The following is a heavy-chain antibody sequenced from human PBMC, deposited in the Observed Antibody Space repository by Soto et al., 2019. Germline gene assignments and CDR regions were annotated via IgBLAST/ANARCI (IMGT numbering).Heavy chain of an antibody. V-gene: IGHV3-23*01. CDR2: IGDSGAST. Sequence: EVLLLESGGGLVQPGGSLRLSCEASGFSFSSFAMNWVRQAPGKGLEWVSAIGDSGASTYYADSVKGRFTISRDNSRTTLYLQLNSLRAEDTAVYYCAKGVELDVCGNGTTVTVSS. D-gene: IGHD1-26*01. CDR3: AKGVELDV. CDR1: GFSFSSFA. J-gene: IGHJ6*04.